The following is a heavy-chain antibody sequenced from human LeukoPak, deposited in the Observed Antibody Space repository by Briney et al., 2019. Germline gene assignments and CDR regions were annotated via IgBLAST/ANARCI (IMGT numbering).Heavy chain of an antibody. V-gene: IGHV3-13*04. D-gene: IGHD1-20*01. CDR2: IGTAGDT. CDR3: AREQYNWNDGPMDV. J-gene: IGHJ6*02. CDR1: GFTLSSYD. Sequence: GRTLRLSCAASGFTLSSYDMHWVRHPTAKGLESVLAIGTAGDTYYPGSVKGRFTISRENAKNSLYPQMNSPRAGDTAVYYCAREQYNWNDGPMDVWGQGTTVTVSS.